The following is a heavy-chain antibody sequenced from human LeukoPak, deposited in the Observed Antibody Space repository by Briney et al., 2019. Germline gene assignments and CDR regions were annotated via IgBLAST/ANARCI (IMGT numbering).Heavy chain of an antibody. Sequence: ASVKVSCKASGYTFTSYGISWVRQAPGQGLEWMGWISAYNGNTNYAPKLQGRVTMTTDTSTSTAYMELRSLRSDDTAVYYCARGVLRFLESSYYYYYVDVWGKGTTVTVSS. V-gene: IGHV1-18*01. CDR1: GYTFTSYG. CDR3: ARGVLRFLESSYYYYYVDV. J-gene: IGHJ6*03. D-gene: IGHD3-3*01. CDR2: ISAYNGNT.